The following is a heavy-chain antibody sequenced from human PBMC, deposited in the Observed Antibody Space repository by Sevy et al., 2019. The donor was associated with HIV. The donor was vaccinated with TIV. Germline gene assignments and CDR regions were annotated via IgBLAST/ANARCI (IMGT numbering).Heavy chain of an antibody. CDR1: GYTFTSYG. CDR2: ISAYNGNT. V-gene: IGHV1-18*04. J-gene: IGHJ6*03. Sequence: ASVKVSCKASGYTFTSYGISWVRQAPGQGLEWMGWISAYNGNTNYAQKLQGRVTMTPDTSTSTAYMELRSLRSDDTAAYYCSRTDMYYYYYYMDVWGKGTTVTVSS. CDR3: SRTDMYYYYYYMDV.